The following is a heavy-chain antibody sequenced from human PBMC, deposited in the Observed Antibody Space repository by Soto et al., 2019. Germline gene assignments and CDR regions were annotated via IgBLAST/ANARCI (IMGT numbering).Heavy chain of an antibody. CDR2: IYYSGST. Sequence: SETLSLTCTVSGSSISCSSYYCGWIRQPPGKGLEWIGSIYYSGSTYYNPSLKSRVTISVDTSKNQFSLKLSSVTAADTAVYYCARRSPDYYGSGSREAYYFDYWGQETLVTVSS. D-gene: IGHD3-10*01. V-gene: IGHV4-39*01. CDR1: GSSISCSSYY. J-gene: IGHJ4*02. CDR3: ARRSPDYYGSGSREAYYFDY.